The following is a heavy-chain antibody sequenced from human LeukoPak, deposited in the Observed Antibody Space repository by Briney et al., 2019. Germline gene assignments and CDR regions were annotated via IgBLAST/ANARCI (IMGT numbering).Heavy chain of an antibody. Sequence: GGSLRLSCAASGFTFSSYGMHWVRQAPGKGLEWGAFIRYGGSNKYYADSVKGGFSIHRDNSKNPLYLQMNSLRAEDTAVYYCAKGISGLNHWGQGTLVPVSS. CDR3: AKGISGLNH. J-gene: IGHJ1*01. D-gene: IGHD3-3*02. CDR1: GFTFSSYG. CDR2: IRYGGSNK. V-gene: IGHV3-30*02.